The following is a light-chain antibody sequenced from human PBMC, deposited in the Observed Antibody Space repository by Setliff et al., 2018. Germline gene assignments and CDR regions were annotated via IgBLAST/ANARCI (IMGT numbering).Light chain of an antibody. J-gene: IGLJ1*01. CDR1: SSDVGAYQA. CDR2: AVN. V-gene: IGLV2-8*01. CDR3: YSYAGRYDGV. Sequence: QSALTQPPSASGSPGQSVTIYCSGTSSDVGAYQAVSWYQQHPGKAPKLMIYAVNQRPSGVPDRFSGSKSGTTASLTVSGLQAEDEADYYCYSYAGRYDGVFGTGTTVLVL.